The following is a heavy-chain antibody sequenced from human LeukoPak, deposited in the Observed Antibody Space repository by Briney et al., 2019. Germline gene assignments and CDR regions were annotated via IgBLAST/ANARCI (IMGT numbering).Heavy chain of an antibody. Sequence: PGGSLRLSCAASGFTFSSYSMNWVRQAPGKGLEWVSSISSSSSYIYYADSVKGRFTISRDNAKNSLYLQMNSLRAEDTAVYYCARLNVGATFVLDYWGQGTLVTVSS. CDR3: ARLNVGATFVLDY. V-gene: IGHV3-21*01. CDR1: GFTFSSYS. J-gene: IGHJ4*02. D-gene: IGHD1-26*01. CDR2: ISSSSSYI.